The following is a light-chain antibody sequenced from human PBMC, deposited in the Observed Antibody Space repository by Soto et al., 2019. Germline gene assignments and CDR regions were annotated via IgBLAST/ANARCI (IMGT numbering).Light chain of an antibody. CDR2: QVY. Sequence: QSALTQPASVSGSLGQSITISCTGTSSDVGGYNYVSWYQHHPGKAPKLIIYQVYNRPSGVSNRFSGSKFGNTASLSISGLQADDEADYYCSSYTRTTTFVVFGGGTKVTVL. V-gene: IGLV2-14*01. J-gene: IGLJ3*02. CDR3: SSYTRTTTFVV. CDR1: SSDVGGYNY.